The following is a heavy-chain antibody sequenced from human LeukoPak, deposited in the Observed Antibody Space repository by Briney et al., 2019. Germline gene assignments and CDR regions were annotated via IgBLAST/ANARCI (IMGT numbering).Heavy chain of an antibody. CDR2: INHSGST. J-gene: IGHJ3*02. CDR1: GGSFSGYY. CDR3: ASPYGDYNGAFDI. V-gene: IGHV4-34*01. D-gene: IGHD4-17*01. Sequence: SETLSLTCAVYGGSFSGYYWSWIRQPPGKGLEWIGEINHSGSTSYNPSLKSRVTISVDTSKNQFSPKLSSVTAADTAVYYCASPYGDYNGAFDIWGQGTMVTVSS.